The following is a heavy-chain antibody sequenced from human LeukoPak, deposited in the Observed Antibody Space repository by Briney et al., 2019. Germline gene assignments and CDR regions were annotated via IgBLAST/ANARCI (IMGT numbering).Heavy chain of an antibody. D-gene: IGHD3-22*01. V-gene: IGHV3-74*01. CDR1: GFTFSSYW. CDR3: AREGYSSGYTDY. J-gene: IGHJ4*02. Sequence: GGSLRLSCAASGFTFSSYWMHWARQAPGKGLVWVSRINSDGSSTSYADSVKGRFTISRDNAKNTLYLQMNSLRAEDTAVYYCAREGYSSGYTDYWGQGTLVTVSS. CDR2: INSDGSST.